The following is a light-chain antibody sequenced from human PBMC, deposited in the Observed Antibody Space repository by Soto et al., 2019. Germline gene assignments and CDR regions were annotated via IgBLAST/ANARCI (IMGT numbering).Light chain of an antibody. Sequence: EILMTQSPATLSVSPGERATLSCRASQSVSHNLAWYQQKPGQAPRLLFYGASTRATGIPARFSGSGSGTDFTLIISSLQSEDFAVHYCQQSNNSPYTFGQGTKLEI. CDR2: GAS. CDR1: QSVSHN. J-gene: IGKJ2*01. CDR3: QQSNNSPYT. V-gene: IGKV3-15*01.